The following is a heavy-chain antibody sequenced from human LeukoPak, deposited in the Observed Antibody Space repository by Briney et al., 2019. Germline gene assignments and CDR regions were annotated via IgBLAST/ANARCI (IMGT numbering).Heavy chain of an antibody. V-gene: IGHV3-7*01. CDR2: IKQDGSEK. J-gene: IGHJ4*02. CDR3: ARWYFDGRYYSLDQ. Sequence: GGSLRLSCAASGFIFGNYWMSWVRQAPEKGLEWVANIKQDGSEKYYVDSVRGRITISRDNAMNSLSPQMDSLRVEDTAVYYCARWYFDGRYYSLDQWGQGTQVTVSS. CDR1: GFIFGNYW. D-gene: IGHD3-22*01.